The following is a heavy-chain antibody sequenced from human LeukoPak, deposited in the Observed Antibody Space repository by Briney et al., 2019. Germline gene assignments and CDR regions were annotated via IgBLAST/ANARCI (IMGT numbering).Heavy chain of an antibody. CDR1: GFTVRANY. V-gene: IGHV4-34*08. D-gene: IGHD6-19*01. CDR2: INHSGST. Sequence: GSLRLSCAASGFTVRANYMSWVRQPPGKGLEWIGEINHSGSTNYNPSLKSRVTISVDTSKNQFSLKLSSVTAADTAVYYCATAYSSGEYYFDYWGQGTLVTVSS. CDR3: ATAYSSGEYYFDY. J-gene: IGHJ4*02.